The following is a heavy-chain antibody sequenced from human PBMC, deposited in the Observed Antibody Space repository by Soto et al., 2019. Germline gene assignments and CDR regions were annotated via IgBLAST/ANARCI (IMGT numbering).Heavy chain of an antibody. CDR1: GCTFSSYS. V-gene: IGHV3-21*01. CDR2: ISSSSSYI. CDR3: ARLLEWTRFDY. D-gene: IGHD3-3*01. Sequence: GSLRLSGAGSGCTFSSYSMNWVRQAPGKGLEWVSSISSSSSYIYYADSVKGRFTISRDNAKNSLYLQMNSLRAEDTAVYYCARLLEWTRFDYWGQGTLVTVSS. J-gene: IGHJ4*02.